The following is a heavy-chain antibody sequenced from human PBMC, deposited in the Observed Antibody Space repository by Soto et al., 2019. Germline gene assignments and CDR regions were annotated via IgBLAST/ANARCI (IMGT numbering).Heavy chain of an antibody. V-gene: IGHV3-23*01. D-gene: IGHD3-22*01. CDR1: GFTFSNYA. J-gene: IGHJ4*02. Sequence: GGSLRLSCAASGFTFSNYAMNWVRQAPGKGLEWVSAISGSGGSTYYADSVKGRFTISRDNSKNTLYVQMNSLRAEDTAVYYCAREGSYYFDSRLDLWGQGTLVTVSS. CDR2: ISGSGGST. CDR3: AREGSYYFDSRLDL.